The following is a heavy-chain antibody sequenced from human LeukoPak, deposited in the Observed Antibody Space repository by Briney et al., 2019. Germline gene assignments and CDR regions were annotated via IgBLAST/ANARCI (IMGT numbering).Heavy chain of an antibody. CDR2: INPSGGST. D-gene: IGHD3-3*01. CDR3: ARDPTVITSSRITIFGVVKSPYNWFDP. V-gene: IGHV1-46*01. J-gene: IGHJ5*02. Sequence: ASVKVSCKASGYTFTSYYIHWVRQAPGQGLEWMGIINPSGGSTTYAQKFQGRVTMTSDTSTSTVYMELSSLRSEDTAVYYCARDPTVITSSRITIFGVVKSPYNWFDPWGRGTLVTVSS. CDR1: GYTFTSYY.